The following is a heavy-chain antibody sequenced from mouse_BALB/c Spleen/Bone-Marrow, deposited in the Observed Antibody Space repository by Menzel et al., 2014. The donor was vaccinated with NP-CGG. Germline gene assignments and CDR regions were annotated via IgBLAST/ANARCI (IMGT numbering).Heavy chain of an antibody. V-gene: IGHV5-9-3*01. Sequence: EVKLVESGGGLVSPGGSLKLSCAASGFTFSNYAMSWVRQTPEKRLEWVATVSSGGSFTYYPDSVKGRFTISRDSAKNTLYLQMSSLRSEDTAIYYCARHGDNYVFDYWGQGTTLTVSS. CDR3: ARHGDNYVFDY. D-gene: IGHD1-3*01. CDR1: GFTFSNYA. CDR2: VSSGGSFT. J-gene: IGHJ2*01.